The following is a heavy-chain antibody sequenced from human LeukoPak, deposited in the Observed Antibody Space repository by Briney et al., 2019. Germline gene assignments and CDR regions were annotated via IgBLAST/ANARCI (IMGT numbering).Heavy chain of an antibody. CDR1: GFTFSSYW. CDR2: IKQDGSEK. Sequence: GGSLRLSCAASGFTFSSYWMSWVRQAPGKGLEWVANIKQDGSEKYYVDSVKGRFTISRDNAKNPLYLQMNSLRAEDTAVYYCARDRVAARQWGYYYYMDVWGKGTTVTVSS. D-gene: IGHD6-6*01. J-gene: IGHJ6*03. V-gene: IGHV3-7*01. CDR3: ARDRVAARQWGYYYYMDV.